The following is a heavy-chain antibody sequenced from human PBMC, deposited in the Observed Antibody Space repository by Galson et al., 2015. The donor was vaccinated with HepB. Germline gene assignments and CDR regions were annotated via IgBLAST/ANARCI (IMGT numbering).Heavy chain of an antibody. CDR3: AKDLVRVVPDRGYSYGGTYYYYGMDV. Sequence: SLRLSCAASGFTFSSYGMHWVRQAPGKGLEWVAVISYDGSNKYYADSVKGRFTISRDNSKNTLYLQMNSLRAEDTAVYYCAKDLVRVVPDRGYSYGGTYYYYGMDVWGQGTTVTVSS. CDR1: GFTFSSYG. D-gene: IGHD5-18*01. V-gene: IGHV3-30*18. CDR2: ISYDGSNK. J-gene: IGHJ6*02.